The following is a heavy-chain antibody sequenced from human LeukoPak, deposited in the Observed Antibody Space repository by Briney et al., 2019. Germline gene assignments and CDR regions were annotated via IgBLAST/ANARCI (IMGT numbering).Heavy chain of an antibody. J-gene: IGHJ4*02. D-gene: IGHD7-27*01. CDR1: GYTFTGYY. Sequence: GASVKVSCKASGYTFTGYYMHWVRQAPGQGLEWMGWISAYNGNTNYAQKLQGRVTMTTDTSTSTAYMELRSLRSDDTAVYYCARDPGFRLGIHFDYWGQGTLVTVSP. CDR2: ISAYNGNT. CDR3: ARDPGFRLGIHFDY. V-gene: IGHV1-18*04.